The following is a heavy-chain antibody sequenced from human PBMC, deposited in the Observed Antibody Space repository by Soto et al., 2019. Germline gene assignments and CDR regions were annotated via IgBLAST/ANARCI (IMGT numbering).Heavy chain of an antibody. D-gene: IGHD3-3*02. J-gene: IGHJ5*02. CDR1: GDSIISSDFY. Sequence: SETLSLTCTVSGDSIISSDFYWGWVRQPPGKGLEWIGSIFYLGPSYYNPSLKSRVTMSVDTSKNQFSLRLRSVTAADTALYFCARHSLALRKNNWFDPWGQGIMVTVS. CDR3: ARHSLALRKNNWFDP. V-gene: IGHV4-39*01. CDR2: IFYLGPS.